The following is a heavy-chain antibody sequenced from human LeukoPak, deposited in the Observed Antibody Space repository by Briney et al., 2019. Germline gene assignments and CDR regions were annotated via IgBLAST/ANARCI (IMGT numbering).Heavy chain of an antibody. J-gene: IGHJ6*03. CDR2: IYSGGRT. Sequence: PGGSLRLSCAASGFSVSSNYMTWVRQAPGKGLEWVSIIYSGGRTYYVDSVKGRFTISRDKSQNTLYLQMDSLRAEDTAVYYCAREWEDSSGYHYYYYMDVWGKGTTVTVS. D-gene: IGHD3-22*01. CDR3: AREWEDSSGYHYYYYMDV. CDR1: GFSVSSNY. V-gene: IGHV3-53*01.